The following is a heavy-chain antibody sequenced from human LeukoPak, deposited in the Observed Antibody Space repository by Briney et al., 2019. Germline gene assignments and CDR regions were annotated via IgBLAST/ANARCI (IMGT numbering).Heavy chain of an antibody. J-gene: IGHJ4*02. D-gene: IGHD3-22*01. V-gene: IGHV3-9*01. CDR3: ANLHDSSGPEEDY. CDR2: ISWNSSNI. CDR1: GFTFGDYA. Sequence: GGSLRLSCAASGFTFGDYAMHWVRQTPGKGLEWVSGISWNSSNIGYADSVKGRFSISRDNAKNSLYLQMNSLRAEDTALYHCANLHDSSGPEEDYWGQGTLVTVSS.